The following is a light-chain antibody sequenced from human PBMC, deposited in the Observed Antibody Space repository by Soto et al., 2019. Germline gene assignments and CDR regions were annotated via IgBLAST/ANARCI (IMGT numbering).Light chain of an antibody. CDR2: QDS. CDR3: QAWDSSLGRVV. J-gene: IGLJ2*01. Sequence: SYELTQPPSVSVSPGQTASITCSGDKLGDKYACWYQQKPGQSPVLVIYQDSKRPSGIPERFSGSNSGNTATLTISGTQAMDEADYYCQAWDSSLGRVVFGGGTKLTV. CDR1: KLGDKY. V-gene: IGLV3-1*01.